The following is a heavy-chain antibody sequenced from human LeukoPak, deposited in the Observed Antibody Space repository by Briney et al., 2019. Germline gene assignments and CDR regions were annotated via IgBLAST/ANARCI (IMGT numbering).Heavy chain of an antibody. J-gene: IGHJ6*03. V-gene: IGHV4-59*01. D-gene: IGHD3-16*01. CDR1: GGSMSSYY. Sequence: SETLSLTCTVSGGSMSSYYWSWLRQPPGKGLEWIGYVYDSGRTDYNPSLKSRVTISIDTSNNQFSLKLSSVTAADTAVYYCARETSQKGAHYMDVWGKGTTVTISS. CDR3: ARETSQKGAHYMDV. CDR2: VYDSGRT.